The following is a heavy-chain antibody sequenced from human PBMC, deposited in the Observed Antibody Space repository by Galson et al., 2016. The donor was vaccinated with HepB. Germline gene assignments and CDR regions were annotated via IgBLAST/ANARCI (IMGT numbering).Heavy chain of an antibody. CDR3: AARYGEFLMVFDY. Sequence: SLRLSCAGSGFIFNSHAMSWVRQAPGKGLELVSAISDIGAKAYHADFVKGRFTISRDNSKNTMYLQMNSLRVEDTAVYYCAARYGEFLMVFDYWGQGTLVTVSS. V-gene: IGHV3-23*01. J-gene: IGHJ4*02. CDR2: ISDIGAKA. D-gene: IGHD3-10*01. CDR1: GFIFNSHA.